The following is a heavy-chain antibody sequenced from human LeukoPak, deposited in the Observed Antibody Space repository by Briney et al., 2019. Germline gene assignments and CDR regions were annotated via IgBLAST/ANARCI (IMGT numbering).Heavy chain of an antibody. Sequence: PGGSLRLSCAASGFTVSSNYMSWVRQAPGKGLEWVSVIYSGGSTYYADSVKGRFTISRDNSKNTLYLQMNSLRAEDTAVYYCARVSPLWLTTVTTNAFDIWGQGTMVTVSS. J-gene: IGHJ3*02. D-gene: IGHD4-17*01. V-gene: IGHV3-66*01. CDR3: ARVSPLWLTTVTTNAFDI. CDR1: GFTVSSNY. CDR2: IYSGGST.